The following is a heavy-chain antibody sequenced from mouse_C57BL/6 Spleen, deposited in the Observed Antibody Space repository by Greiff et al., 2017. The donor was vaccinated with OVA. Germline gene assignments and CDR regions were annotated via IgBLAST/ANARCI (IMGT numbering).Heavy chain of an antibody. Sequence: QVQLKQSGAELARPGASVKLSCKASGYTFTSYGISWVKQRTGQGLEWIGEIYPRGGSTYYNEKFKGKATLTADKSSSTAYMELRSLTSEDSAVYFCGRGGRIDGTQYFDYWGQGTTLTVSS. CDR1: GYTFTSYG. CDR2: IYPRGGST. J-gene: IGHJ2*01. D-gene: IGHD4-1*01. CDR3: GRGGRIDGTQYFDY. V-gene: IGHV1-81*01.